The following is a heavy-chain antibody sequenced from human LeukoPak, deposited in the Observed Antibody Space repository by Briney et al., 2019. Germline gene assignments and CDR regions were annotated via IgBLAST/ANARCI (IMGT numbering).Heavy chain of an antibody. CDR3: ARYDFWSGLYFDY. J-gene: IGHJ4*02. CDR1: GGSISSYY. CDR2: IYYSGST. Sequence: SETLSLTCTVSGGSISSYYWSWIRQPPGKGLEWIGYIYYSGSTNYNPSLKSRVTISVDTSKNQFSLKLSSVTAADTAVHYCARYDFWSGLYFDYWGQGTLVTVSS. V-gene: IGHV4-59*01. D-gene: IGHD3-3*01.